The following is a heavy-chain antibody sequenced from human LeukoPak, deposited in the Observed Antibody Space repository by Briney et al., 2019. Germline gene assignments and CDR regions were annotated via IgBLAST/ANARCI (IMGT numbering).Heavy chain of an antibody. V-gene: IGHV2-5*02. J-gene: IGHJ4*02. Sequence: SGPTLVKPTQTLTLTCTFSGFSLSTSGVVVGWIRQPPGKALELLSLIYWDDDKRYSPSLKSRLTITKDTSKNQVVLTMTNMAPVDTATYYCAHTLYYSNWKAGFGYWGQGILVTVSS. D-gene: IGHD1-1*01. CDR2: IYWDDDK. CDR3: AHTLYYSNWKAGFGY. CDR1: GFSLSTSGVV.